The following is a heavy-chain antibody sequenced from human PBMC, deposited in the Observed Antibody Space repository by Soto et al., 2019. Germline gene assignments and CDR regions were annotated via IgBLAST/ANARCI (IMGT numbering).Heavy chain of an antibody. D-gene: IGHD5-18*01. CDR1: GFTFSSYS. J-gene: IGHJ4*02. Sequence: GGSLRLSCEGTGFTFSSYSMNWVRQVPGKGLEWVAGLSASGSRTFYAESVKGRFTISRDNALNSLYLQMNSLRAEDTAVYFCVTGYHSDYWGQGTLVTVSS. CDR3: VTGYHSDY. CDR2: LSASGSRT. V-gene: IGHV3-23*01.